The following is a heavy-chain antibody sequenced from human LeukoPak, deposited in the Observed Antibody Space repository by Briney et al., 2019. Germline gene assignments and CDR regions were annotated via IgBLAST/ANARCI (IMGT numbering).Heavy chain of an antibody. CDR1: DYTFTNYG. Sequence: GASVKVSRKASDYTFTNYGISWVRQAPGQGLEWMGWISAYNGRTYYAQNFQGRVTVTTDTSTSTAYMDLRSLRSDDTAVYYCARTNLDCKNGVCYDYWGQGTPVTVSS. CDR3: ARTNLDCKNGVCYDY. CDR2: ISAYNGRT. D-gene: IGHD2-8*01. J-gene: IGHJ4*02. V-gene: IGHV1-18*01.